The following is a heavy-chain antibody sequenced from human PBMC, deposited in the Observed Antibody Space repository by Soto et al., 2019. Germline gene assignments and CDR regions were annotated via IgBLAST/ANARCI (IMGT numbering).Heavy chain of an antibody. D-gene: IGHD4-17*01. J-gene: IGHJ3*02. CDR2: IYHSGST. CDR3: ARDNGDYVAFDI. V-gene: IGHV4-30-2*01. CDR1: GGSISSGGYY. Sequence: QLQLQESGSGLVKPSQTLSLTCAVSGGSISSGGYYWSWIRQPPGKGLEWIGYIYHSGSTYYNPSLKSRVTISVDRSKNQFSLKLSSVTAADTAVYYCARDNGDYVAFDIWGQGTMVTVSS.